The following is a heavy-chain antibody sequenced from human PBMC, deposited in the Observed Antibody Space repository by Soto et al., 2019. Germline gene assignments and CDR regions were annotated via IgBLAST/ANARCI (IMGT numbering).Heavy chain of an antibody. D-gene: IGHD2-8*01. V-gene: IGHV1-46*01. J-gene: IGHJ5*02. Sequence: ASVKVSCKASGYTFTTYYIHWVRQAPGQGLEWMGIINPSGGGTSYSQKFQGRVTMTSDTSTSTVYMDLSSLRSEDTAVYYCATERNLAISRMYNFFAPWGQGPLSTVPQ. CDR1: GYTFTTYY. CDR3: ATERNLAISRMYNFFAP. CDR2: INPSGGGT.